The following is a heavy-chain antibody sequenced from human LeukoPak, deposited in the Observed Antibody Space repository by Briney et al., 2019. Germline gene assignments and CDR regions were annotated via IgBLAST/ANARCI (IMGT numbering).Heavy chain of an antibody. Sequence: SETLSLTCTVSGGSIGSYYWNWIRQPPGKGLEWIGYIHYCGSTNHNASLKSRVTISVDTSKNQLSLKLSSVTAADTAVYYCARDGVAGGFDYWGQGTLVTVSS. V-gene: IGHV4-59*01. J-gene: IGHJ4*02. CDR2: IHYCGST. CDR1: GGSIGSYY. D-gene: IGHD6-19*01. CDR3: ARDGVAGGFDY.